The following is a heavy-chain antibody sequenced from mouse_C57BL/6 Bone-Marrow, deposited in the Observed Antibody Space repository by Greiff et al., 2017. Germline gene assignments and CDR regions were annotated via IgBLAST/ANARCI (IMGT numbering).Heavy chain of an antibody. CDR2: IYPGSGST. V-gene: IGHV1-55*01. Sequence: QVQLQQPGAELVKPGASVTMSCKASGYTFTSYWITWVKQRPGQGLEWIGDIYPGSGSTNYNEKFKSKATLTVDTSSSTAYLQLSSLTSEDSAVYYCARAYDYDVGWFAYWGQGTLVTVSA. J-gene: IGHJ3*01. D-gene: IGHD2-4*01. CDR1: GYTFTSYW. CDR3: ARAYDYDVGWFAY.